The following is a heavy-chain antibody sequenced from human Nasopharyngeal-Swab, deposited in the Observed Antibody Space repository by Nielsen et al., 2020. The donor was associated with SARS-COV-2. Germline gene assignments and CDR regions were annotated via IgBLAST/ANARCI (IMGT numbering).Heavy chain of an antibody. D-gene: IGHD3-10*01. V-gene: IGHV3-21*01. J-gene: IGHJ6*02. CDR2: ISSSSSYI. CDR1: GFTFSSYS. CDR3: ARGASDYGLGSYFAEDYYYYGMDV. Sequence: GESLKISCAASGFTFSSYSMNWVRQAPGKGLEWVSSISSSSSYIYYADSVKGRFTISRDNAKNSLYLQMNSLRAEDTAVYYCARGASDYGLGSYFAEDYYYYGMDVWGQGTTVTVSS.